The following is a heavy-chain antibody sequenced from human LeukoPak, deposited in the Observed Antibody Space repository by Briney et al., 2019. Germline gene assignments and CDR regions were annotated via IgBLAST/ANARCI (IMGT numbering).Heavy chain of an antibody. CDR2: ISAYSGGT. V-gene: IGHV1-2*02. D-gene: IGHD1-26*01. CDR1: GYTFTSYG. CDR3: ARDGEWELHDWFDP. Sequence: GASVKVSCKASGYTFTSYGISWVRQAPGQGLEWMGWISAYSGGTNYAQKFQGRVTMTRDTSISTAYMELSRLRSDDTAVYYCARDGEWELHDWFDPWGQGTLVTVSS. J-gene: IGHJ5*02.